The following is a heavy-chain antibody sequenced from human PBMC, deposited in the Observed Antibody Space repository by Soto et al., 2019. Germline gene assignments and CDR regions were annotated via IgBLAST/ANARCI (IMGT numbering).Heavy chain of an antibody. CDR2: IYDSGST. V-gene: IGHV4-59*08. CDR1: DGSISSYY. CDR3: AGDIRSGSYRFDY. Sequence: PSETLSLTCTVSDGSISSYYWSWLRQPPGKGLEWIGYIYDSGSTLHNPSLKSRVTISVDRPNNQFSLKLRSVTAADTAIFYCAGDIRSGSYRFDYWGQGTLVTVSS. J-gene: IGHJ4*02. D-gene: IGHD1-26*01.